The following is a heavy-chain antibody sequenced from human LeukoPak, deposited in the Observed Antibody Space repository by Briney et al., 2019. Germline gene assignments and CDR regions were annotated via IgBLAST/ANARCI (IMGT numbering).Heavy chain of an antibody. V-gene: IGHV4-59*01. CDR3: AIGTYTDPFFDY. CDR2: TYYGGST. D-gene: IGHD2-2*02. Sequence: SETLSLTCTVSSDSISSYYWSWIRQPPGKGLEWIGYTYYGGSTDYSPSLKSRLTISVDTSKNQFSLKLSPATAADTAVYYCAIGTYTDPFFDYWGQGTLVTVSS. J-gene: IGHJ4*02. CDR1: SDSISSYY.